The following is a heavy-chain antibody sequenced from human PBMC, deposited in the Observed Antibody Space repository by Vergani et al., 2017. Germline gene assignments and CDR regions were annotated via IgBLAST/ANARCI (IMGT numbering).Heavy chain of an antibody. CDR3: ARDRYYLRSXSYPYFYYYGLDV. V-gene: IGHV3-21*01. D-gene: IGHD3-10*02. Sequence: EVQLVESGGGLVKRGGSLRLSCAASGFTFSSSSMNWVRQAPGKGLGWVSSISSSCSYMHYSDSLKGRFTIYRDNAKRSLYLQMNSLRAEDTGVYYCARDRYYLRSXSYPYFYYYGLDVWVQGTEVTVSS. CDR2: ISSSCSYM. J-gene: IGHJ6*02. CDR1: GFTFSSSS.